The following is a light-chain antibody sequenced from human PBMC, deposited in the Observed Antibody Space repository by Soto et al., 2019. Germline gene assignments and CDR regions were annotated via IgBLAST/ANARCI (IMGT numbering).Light chain of an antibody. V-gene: IGKV3-20*01. CDR1: QSVSSDY. J-gene: IGKJ1*01. Sequence: EIVLTQSPGTLSLSPGERATRSCRASQSVSSDYLAWYQQKPGQAPGLLIYGASSRATGIPDRFSGSGSGTDSTLTISRLEPEDFAVYYCQQYGRSPWTFGQGTKVDIK. CDR3: QQYGRSPWT. CDR2: GAS.